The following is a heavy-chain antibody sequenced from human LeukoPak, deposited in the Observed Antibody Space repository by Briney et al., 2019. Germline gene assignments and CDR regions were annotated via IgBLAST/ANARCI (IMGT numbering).Heavy chain of an antibody. D-gene: IGHD4-11*01. CDR3: ARGGAVSKAASAPDY. J-gene: IGHJ4*02. V-gene: IGHV3-53*01. CDR1: GFSVSTSR. Sequence: GGPLRLSCEVSGFSVSTSRMSWVRQAPGKGLEWVSVIYDGGTTQYADSVKGRFTISRDNSKNTLYFQMNSLRAEDTAVYYCARGGAVSKAASAPDYWGQGTLVTVSS. CDR2: IYDGGTT.